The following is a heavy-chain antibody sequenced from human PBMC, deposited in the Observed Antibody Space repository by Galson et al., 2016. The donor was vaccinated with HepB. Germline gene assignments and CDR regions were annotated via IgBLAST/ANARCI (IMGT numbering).Heavy chain of an antibody. CDR2: IYYSGST. CDR1: GGSISSSSYY. D-gene: IGHD3-10*01. J-gene: IGHJ6*02. CDR3: ARHSMVGGLHSMDV. V-gene: IGHV4-39*01. Sequence: SETLSLTCRVSGGSISSSSYYWAWTRQPPGKGLEWIGTIYYSGSTYYNPSLKSRVTMSVDTTKNQFSLKVSSVTAADTAVYYCARHSMVGGLHSMDVWGQGTTVIVSS.